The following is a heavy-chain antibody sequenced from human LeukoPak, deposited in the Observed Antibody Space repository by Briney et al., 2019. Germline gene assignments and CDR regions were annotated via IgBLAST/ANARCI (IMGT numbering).Heavy chain of an antibody. D-gene: IGHD5-18*01. Sequence: SETLSLTCTVSGGSISSSSYYWGWIRQPPGKGLEWIGEINHSGSTNYNPSLKSRVTISVDTSKNQFSLKLSSVTAADTAVYYCARGSNWIQLWFYFDYWGQGTLVTVSS. J-gene: IGHJ4*02. V-gene: IGHV4-39*07. CDR3: ARGSNWIQLWFYFDY. CDR2: INHSGST. CDR1: GGSISSSSYY.